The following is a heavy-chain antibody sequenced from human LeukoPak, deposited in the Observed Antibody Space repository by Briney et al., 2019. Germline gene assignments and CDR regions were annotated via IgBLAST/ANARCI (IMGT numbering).Heavy chain of an antibody. CDR3: ARDYKYAFDN. J-gene: IGHJ4*02. V-gene: IGHV3-48*01. CDR1: GFRFSDYS. D-gene: IGHD5-24*01. CDR2: IGISSGNS. Sequence: GGSLRLSCAASGFRFSDYSMNWVRQAPGKGLEWISYIGISSGNSNYADSVKGRFTISGDKAKNSLYLQMTSLRVEDTAVYYCARDYKYAFDNWGQGTLVTVSS.